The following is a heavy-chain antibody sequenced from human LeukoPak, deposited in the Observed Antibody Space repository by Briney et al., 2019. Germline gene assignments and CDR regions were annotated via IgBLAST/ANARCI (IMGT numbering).Heavy chain of an antibody. Sequence: GGSLRLSCAASGFTFSSYAMHWVRQAPGKGLEWVAVISYDGSNKYYADSVKGRFTISRDNSKNTLYLQMNSLRAEDTAVYYRARKRIAVAAPADYWGQGTLVTVSS. D-gene: IGHD6-19*01. V-gene: IGHV3-30-3*01. CDR1: GFTFSSYA. J-gene: IGHJ4*02. CDR3: ARKRIAVAAPADY. CDR2: ISYDGSNK.